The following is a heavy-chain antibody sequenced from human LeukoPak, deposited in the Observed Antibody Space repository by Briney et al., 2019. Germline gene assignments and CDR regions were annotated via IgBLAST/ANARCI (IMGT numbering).Heavy chain of an antibody. CDR2: IYYTGT. V-gene: IGHV4-59*02. Sequence: PSETLSLTCTVSGGSVSDYYWSWIRQSPGKGLEWIGYIYYTGTSYNPSLKSRVTISADTSKNQFSLNLSSVTAADTAVYYCASARYCSGGSCYSEDYWGQGTLVTVSS. J-gene: IGHJ4*02. D-gene: IGHD2-15*01. CDR3: ASARYCSGGSCYSEDY. CDR1: GGSVSDYY.